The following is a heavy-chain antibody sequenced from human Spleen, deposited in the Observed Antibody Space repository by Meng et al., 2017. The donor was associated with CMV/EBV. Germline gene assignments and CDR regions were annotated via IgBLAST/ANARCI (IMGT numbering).Heavy chain of an antibody. D-gene: IGHD3-10*01. CDR3: SRLDYGLDS. CDR2: VRTRTNNYAT. Sequence: LSGAPSGLTFRDSAIHGVRQASGKGLEWVGRVRTRTNNYATAYSASVKDRFTVSRDDSKNTAYLQMNGLKPEDTAVYYCSRLDYGLDSWGQGTLVTVSS. J-gene: IGHJ4*02. V-gene: IGHV3-73*01. CDR1: GLTFRDSA.